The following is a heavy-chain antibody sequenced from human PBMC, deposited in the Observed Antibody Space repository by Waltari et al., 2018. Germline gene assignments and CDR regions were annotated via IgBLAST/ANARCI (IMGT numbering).Heavy chain of an antibody. CDR2: ISNDGSRE. Sequence: QIQLVESGGGVVKPGRSLTLPCAASGFNFNNCNMHWVRQAPGQGLEWVAGISNDGSREDYADSVKSRFTVSRENSKNTLYLQINNLRDDDTAVYYCVKYSGFDYFFDYWGQGTLVSVSS. V-gene: IGHV3-30*18. CDR1: GFNFNNCN. D-gene: IGHD5-12*01. J-gene: IGHJ4*02. CDR3: VKYSGFDYFFDY.